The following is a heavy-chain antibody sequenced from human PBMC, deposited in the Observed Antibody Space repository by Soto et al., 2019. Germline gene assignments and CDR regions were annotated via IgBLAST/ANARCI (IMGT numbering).Heavy chain of an antibody. V-gene: IGHV3-7*01. D-gene: IGHD3-3*01. Sequence: GGSLRLSCAASGFTFSSYWMSWVRQAPGKGLEWVANIKQDGSEKYYVDSVKGRFTISRDNAKNSLYLQMNSLRAEDTAVYYCARSFGVVIMLYYYYYMDVWGKGTTVTVSS. CDR2: IKQDGSEK. CDR1: GFTFSSYW. J-gene: IGHJ6*03. CDR3: ARSFGVVIMLYYYYYMDV.